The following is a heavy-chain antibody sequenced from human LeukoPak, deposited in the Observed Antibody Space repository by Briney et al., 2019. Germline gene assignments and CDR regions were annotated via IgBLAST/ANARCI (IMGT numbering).Heavy chain of an antibody. CDR3: ARGSMLWFGEFIDY. D-gene: IGHD3-10*01. V-gene: IGHV1-3*01. CDR1: GYTFTSYA. Sequence: ASVKVSCKASGYTFTSYAMHWVRQAPGQRLEWMGWINAGNGNTKYSQKFQGRVTITRDTSASTAYMGLSSLRSEDTAVYYCARGSMLWFGEFIDYWGQGTLVTVSS. J-gene: IGHJ4*02. CDR2: INAGNGNT.